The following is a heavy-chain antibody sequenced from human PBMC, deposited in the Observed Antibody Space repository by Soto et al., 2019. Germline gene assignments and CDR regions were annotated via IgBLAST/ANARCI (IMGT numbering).Heavy chain of an antibody. CDR2: IYYGGTT. J-gene: IGHJ4*02. Sequence: SETLSLTCDVSVEPMTGGYYWGWIRQSPGKGLEWIGSIYYGGTTYYNPSLRSRLAISIDTSKNQFSLRLSSVTAADTALYYCARGWYYFDFWGQGTLVTGSS. CDR1: VEPMTGGYY. CDR3: ARGWYYFDF. V-gene: IGHV4-38-2*01. D-gene: IGHD2-15*01.